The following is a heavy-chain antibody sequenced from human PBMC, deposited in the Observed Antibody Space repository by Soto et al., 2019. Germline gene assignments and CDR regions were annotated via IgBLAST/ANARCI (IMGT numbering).Heavy chain of an antibody. J-gene: IGHJ6*02. CDR3: ARDADYGGSRGGMDV. Sequence: QVRLEESGPGLVKPSETLSLICSVSGGSVNNANYFWNWIRHHPENGLEWIGYIYYSGRTRSNPSFKTRATLSIDTSKNQFSLRLNSVTVADTAVYFCARDADYGGSRGGMDVWGRGTTVTVSS. CDR1: GGSVNNANYF. V-gene: IGHV4-31*03. D-gene: IGHD4-17*01. CDR2: IYYSGRT.